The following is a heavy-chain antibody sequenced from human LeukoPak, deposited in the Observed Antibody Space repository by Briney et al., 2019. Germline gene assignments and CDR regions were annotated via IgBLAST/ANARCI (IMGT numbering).Heavy chain of an antibody. Sequence: ASVKVSCKASGYTFTRYYMHWVRQAPGQGLEWMGWINPNSGGTNYAQKFQGRVTMTRDTSISTAYMELSRLRSDDTAVYYCARVLGRWLQSFLHWGQGTLVTVSS. CDR3: ARVLGRWLQSFLH. V-gene: IGHV1-2*02. CDR2: INPNSGGT. D-gene: IGHD5-24*01. J-gene: IGHJ1*01. CDR1: GYTFTRYY.